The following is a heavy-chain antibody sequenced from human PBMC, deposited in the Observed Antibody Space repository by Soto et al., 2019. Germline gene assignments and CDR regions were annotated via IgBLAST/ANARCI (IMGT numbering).Heavy chain of an antibody. CDR2: ISSSSSTI. V-gene: IGHV3-48*02. Sequence: GGSLRLSGAASGFTFSSYIMNWVRQAPGKGLEWVSYISSSSSTIYYADSVKGRFTISRDNAKNSLYLQMNSLRDEDTAVYYCARYLVLIGGYVNGGLLYWGPRPLVSV. CDR3: ARYLVLIGGYVNGGLLY. J-gene: IGHJ4*02. D-gene: IGHD5-12*01. CDR1: GFTFSSYI.